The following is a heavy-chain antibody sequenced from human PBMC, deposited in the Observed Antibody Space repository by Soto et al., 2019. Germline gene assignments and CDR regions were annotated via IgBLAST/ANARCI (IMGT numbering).Heavy chain of an antibody. CDR3: ARGVFGELDEVFDY. J-gene: IGHJ4*02. CDR1: GGTFSSYA. Sequence: ASVKVSCKASGGTFSSYAISWVRQAPGQGLEWMGGIIPIFGTANYAQKFQGRVTITADESTSTAYMELSSLRSEDTAVYYCARGVFGELDEVFDYWGQGTLVTVSS. V-gene: IGHV1-69*13. D-gene: IGHD3-10*02. CDR2: IIPIFGTA.